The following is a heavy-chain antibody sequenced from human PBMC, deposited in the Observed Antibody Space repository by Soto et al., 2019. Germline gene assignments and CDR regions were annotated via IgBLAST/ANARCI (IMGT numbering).Heavy chain of an antibody. J-gene: IGHJ4*02. CDR3: AKERLGRGIDY. Sequence: EVLLLDSGGGLVQPGGSLRLSCAASGFTFSNYAMTWVRQAPGKGPEWISTVNNGGGGTYYADSVKGRFTISRDNSKNTLYLQVSRLRDEDTAVYYCAKERLGRGIDYWGQGILVTVSS. CDR1: GFTFSNYA. D-gene: IGHD3-10*01. V-gene: IGHV3-23*01. CDR2: VNNGGGGT.